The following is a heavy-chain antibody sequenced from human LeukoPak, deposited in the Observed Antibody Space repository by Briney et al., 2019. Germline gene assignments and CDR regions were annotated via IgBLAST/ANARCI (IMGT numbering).Heavy chain of an antibody. V-gene: IGHV3-21*01. CDR3: ARSPSGYDYFGY. CDR2: ISSSSSYI. Sequence: GGSLRLSCAASGFTFSSYSMNWVRQAPGKGLEWVSSISSSSSYIYYADSVKGRFTISRDNAKNSLYLQMDSLRAEETAVYYCARSPSGYDYFGYWGQGTLVTVSS. CDR1: GFTFSSYS. J-gene: IGHJ4*02. D-gene: IGHD5-12*01.